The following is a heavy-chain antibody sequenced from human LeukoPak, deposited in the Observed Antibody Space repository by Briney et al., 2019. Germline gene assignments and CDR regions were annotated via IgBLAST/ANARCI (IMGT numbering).Heavy chain of an antibody. V-gene: IGHV4-39*01. CDR2: IYYSGST. D-gene: IGHD5-18*01. Sequence: SSETLSLTCTVSGGSISSSSFYWGWVRQPPGKGLEWIGNIYYSGSTYYNPSLKSRVTISVDTSKNQFSLKLSSVIAADTALYYCARHKGYTYGYGDYWGQGTLVTVSS. CDR1: GGSISSSSFY. J-gene: IGHJ4*02. CDR3: ARHKGYTYGYGDY.